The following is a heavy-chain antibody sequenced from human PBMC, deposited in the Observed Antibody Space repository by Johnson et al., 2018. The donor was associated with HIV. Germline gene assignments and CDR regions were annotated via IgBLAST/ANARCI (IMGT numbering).Heavy chain of an antibody. J-gene: IGHJ3*02. D-gene: IGHD4-17*01. CDR1: GFTVRSNY. CDR2: IYSGGST. Sequence: VQLVESGGGLIQPGGSLRLSCAASGFTVRSNYMSWVRQAPGKGLEWVSVIYSGGSTYYADSVKGRFTISRDNSKTTLYLQMNSLASEDTAVYYCAKNRDYGDGDGFDMWGQGTMVTVSS. CDR3: AKNRDYGDGDGFDM. V-gene: IGHV3-66*03.